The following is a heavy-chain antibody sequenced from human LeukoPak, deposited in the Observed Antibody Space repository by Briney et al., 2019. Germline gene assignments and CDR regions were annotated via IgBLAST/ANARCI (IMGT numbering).Heavy chain of an antibody. CDR3: ARILTGPPGANWFDP. V-gene: IGHV3-20*04. CDR2: INWNGGST. Sequence: GGSLRLSCAASGFTFDDYGMSWVRQAPGKGLEWVSGINWNGGSTGYADSVKGRFTISRDNAKNSLYLQMNSLRAEDTALYYCARILTGPPGANWFDPWGQGTLVTVSS. CDR1: GFTFDDYG. D-gene: IGHD3-9*01. J-gene: IGHJ5*02.